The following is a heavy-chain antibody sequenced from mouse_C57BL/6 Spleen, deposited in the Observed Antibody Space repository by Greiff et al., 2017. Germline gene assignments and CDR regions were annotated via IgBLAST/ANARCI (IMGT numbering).Heavy chain of an antibody. CDR1: GYAFRSYW. V-gene: IGHV1-80*01. CDR2: IYPGDGDT. D-gene: IGHD2-4*01. J-gene: IGHJ1*03. Sequence: QVHVKQSGAELVKPGASVKISCKASGYAFRSYWMNWVKQRPGKGLEWIGQIYPGDGDTNYNGKFKGKATLTADKSSSTAYMQLSSLTSEDSAVYFCARSADYDFRYFDVWGTGTTVTVSS. CDR3: ARSADYDFRYFDV.